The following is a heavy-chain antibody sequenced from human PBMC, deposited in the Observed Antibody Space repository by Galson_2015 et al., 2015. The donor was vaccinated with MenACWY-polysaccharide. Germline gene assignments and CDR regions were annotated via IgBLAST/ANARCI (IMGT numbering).Heavy chain of an antibody. V-gene: IGHV3-11*01. Sequence: SLRLSCAASGFTFSDYYIHWLRQTPGKGLEWLAYTSGSGNAPYFAESVKGRFIISRDNAKNSLYLQMNSLRAEDTAVYFCAREQWGARSSYFDNWGQGILVTVSS. D-gene: IGHD6-19*01. CDR3: AREQWGARSSYFDN. CDR2: TSGSGNAP. CDR1: GFTFSDYY. J-gene: IGHJ4*02.